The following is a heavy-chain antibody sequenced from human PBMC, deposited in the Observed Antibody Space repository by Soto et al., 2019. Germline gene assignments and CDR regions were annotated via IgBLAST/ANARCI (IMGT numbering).Heavy chain of an antibody. CDR1: GYSFTSYW. D-gene: IGHD6-13*01. J-gene: IGHJ6*02. Sequence: ESLKISCKGSGYSFTSYWIGWVRQMPGKGLEWMGIIYPGDSDSRYSPSFQGQVTISADKSISTAYLQWSSLKASDTAMYYCARHKGRGSRWSQDYYYYYGMDVWGQGTTVTVSS. CDR2: IYPGDSDS. CDR3: ARHKGRGSRWSQDYYYYYGMDV. V-gene: IGHV5-51*01.